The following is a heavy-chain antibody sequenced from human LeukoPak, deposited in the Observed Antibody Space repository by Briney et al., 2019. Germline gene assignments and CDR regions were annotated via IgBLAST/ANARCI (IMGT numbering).Heavy chain of an antibody. Sequence: SVKVSCKASGGTFSRYAISWVRQAPGQGLEWMGGIIPIFGTANYAQKFQGRVTITADESTSTAYMELSSLRSEDTAVYYCAIPNYDILTGPDLYYFDYWGQGTLVTVSS. D-gene: IGHD3-9*01. J-gene: IGHJ4*02. CDR2: IIPIFGTA. CDR3: AIPNYDILTGPDLYYFDY. CDR1: GGTFSRYA. V-gene: IGHV1-69*13.